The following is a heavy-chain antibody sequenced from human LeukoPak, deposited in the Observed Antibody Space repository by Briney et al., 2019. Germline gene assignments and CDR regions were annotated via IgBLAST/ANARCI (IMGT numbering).Heavy chain of an antibody. D-gene: IGHD4-17*01. CDR2: IIPIFGTA. V-gene: IGHV1-69*13. Sequence: SVTVSCTASGGTFSIYAISWVRQAPGQGLEWMGGIIPIFGTANYAQKFQGRVTITADESTSTAYMELSSLRSEDTAVYYCARVADYASNWFDPWGQGTLVTVSS. J-gene: IGHJ5*02. CDR1: GGTFSIYA. CDR3: ARVADYASNWFDP.